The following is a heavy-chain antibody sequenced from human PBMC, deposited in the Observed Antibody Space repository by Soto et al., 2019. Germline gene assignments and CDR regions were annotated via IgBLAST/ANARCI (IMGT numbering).Heavy chain of an antibody. D-gene: IGHD1-1*01. V-gene: IGHV4-34*01. CDR2: INHSGST. CDR1: GGSFSGYY. CDR3: ARHNPIQLQRQKTIKWFDP. Sequence: SETLSLTCAVYGGSFSGYYWSWIRQPPGKGLEWIGEINHSGSTNYNPSLKSRVTISVDTSKNQFSLTLSSVTAADTAVYYCARHNPIQLQRQKTIKWFDPWGQGTLVTVSS. J-gene: IGHJ5*02.